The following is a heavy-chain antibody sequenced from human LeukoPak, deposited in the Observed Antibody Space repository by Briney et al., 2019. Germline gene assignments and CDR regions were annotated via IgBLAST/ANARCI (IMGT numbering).Heavy chain of an antibody. J-gene: IGHJ4*02. CDR2: INHSGST. CDR1: GGSFSGYY. V-gene: IGHV4-34*01. D-gene: IGHD4-11*01. Sequence: SETLSLTCAVYGGSFSGYYWSWIRQPPGKGLEWIGEINHSGSTNYNPSLKSRVTISVDTSKNQFSLKLSSVTAADTAVYYCASGGATVGYRGQGTLVTVSS. CDR3: ASGGATVGY.